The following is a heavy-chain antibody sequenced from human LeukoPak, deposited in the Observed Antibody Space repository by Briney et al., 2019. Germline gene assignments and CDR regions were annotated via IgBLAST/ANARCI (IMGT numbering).Heavy chain of an antibody. V-gene: IGHV3-21*01. CDR3: ARDGIDYVGALDAFDI. J-gene: IGHJ3*02. Sequence: PGGSLRLSCAASGFTFSSYSMNWVRQAPGKGLEWVSSISSSSSYIYYADSVKGRFTISRDNAKNSLYLQMNSLRAEDTAVYYCARDGIDYVGALDAFDIWGQGTMVTVSS. CDR2: ISSSSSYI. CDR1: GFTFSSYS. D-gene: IGHD4-17*01.